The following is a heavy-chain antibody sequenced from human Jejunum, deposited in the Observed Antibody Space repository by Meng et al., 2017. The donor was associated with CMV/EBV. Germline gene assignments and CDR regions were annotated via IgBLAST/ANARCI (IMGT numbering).Heavy chain of an antibody. CDR2: LNPHSGVT. V-gene: IGHV1-2*02. CDR3: ASSQCTVTPRDY. D-gene: IGHD4-17*01. J-gene: IGHJ4*02. Sequence: CQTSVYTFTAYYSHWVRQAPDHGLEYMGWLNPHSGVTRHTPEFEGRVNMTSDRSVTTAYLDLTALASDDTPVYFCASSQCTVTPRDYWGRGTLVTVSS. CDR1: VYTFTAYY.